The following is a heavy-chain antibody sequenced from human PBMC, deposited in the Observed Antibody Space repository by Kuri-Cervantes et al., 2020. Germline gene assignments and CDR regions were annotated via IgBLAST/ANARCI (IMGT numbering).Heavy chain of an antibody. J-gene: IGHJ4*02. D-gene: IGHD2-21*01. CDR3: TREIMYCGGDCNDY. V-gene: IGHV3-30-3*01. CDR2: ISYDGSNK. Sequence: GESLKISCAASGFTFSSYAMHWVRQAPGKGLEWVAVISYDGSNKYYADSVKGRFTISRDNSKNTLYLQMNSLRAEDTAVYYCTREIMYCGGDCNDYWGQGTLVTVSS. CDR1: GFTFSSYA.